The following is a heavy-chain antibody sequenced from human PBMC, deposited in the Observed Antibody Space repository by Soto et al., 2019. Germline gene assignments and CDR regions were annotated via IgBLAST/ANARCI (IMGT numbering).Heavy chain of an antibody. D-gene: IGHD5-12*01. Sequence: ASVKVSCKASGYTFTGYYMHWVRQAPGQGLEWMGWINPNSGGTNYAQKFQGWVTMTRDTSISTAYMELSRLRSDDTAVYYCARVVGGDSGYAGAYWGQGTLVTVSS. V-gene: IGHV1-2*04. CDR1: GYTFTGYY. CDR3: ARVVGGDSGYAGAY. CDR2: INPNSGGT. J-gene: IGHJ4*02.